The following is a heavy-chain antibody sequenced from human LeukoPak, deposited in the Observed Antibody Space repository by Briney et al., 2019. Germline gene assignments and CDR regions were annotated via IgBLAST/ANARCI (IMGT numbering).Heavy chain of an antibody. J-gene: IGHJ3*02. D-gene: IGHD5-12*01. CDR2: ISAYNGNT. Sequence: ASVKVSCKASGYTFTSYGISWVRQATGQGLEWMGWISAYNGNTNYAQKLQGRVTMTTDTSTSTAYMELRSLRSDDTAVYYCARVVDGRDAFDIWGQGTMVTVSS. V-gene: IGHV1-18*01. CDR3: ARVVDGRDAFDI. CDR1: GYTFTSYG.